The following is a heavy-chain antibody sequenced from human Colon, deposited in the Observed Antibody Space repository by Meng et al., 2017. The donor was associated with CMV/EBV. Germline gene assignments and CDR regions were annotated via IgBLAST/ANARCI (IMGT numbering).Heavy chain of an antibody. CDR3: ARGKTMYGVTYYFDS. J-gene: IGHJ4*02. CDR1: GGSGKSGSEY. D-gene: IGHD2-21*02. V-gene: IGHV4-61*01. CDR2: VYYTENT. Sequence: SGGSGKSGSEYWSWPRPPPGKGLEWIGHVYYTENTNYNPSLRGRVTMSMDTSKNQFSLMLNSVTAADTAVYYCARGKTMYGVTYYFDSWGLGTLVTVSS.